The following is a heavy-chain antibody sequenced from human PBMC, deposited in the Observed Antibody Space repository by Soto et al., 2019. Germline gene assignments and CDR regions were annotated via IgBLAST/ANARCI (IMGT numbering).Heavy chain of an antibody. CDR1: GGSVSSGSYY. Sequence: SETLSLTCTVSGGSVSSGSYYWSWIRQPPGKGLEWIGYIYYSGSTNYNPSLKSRVTISVDTSKNQFSLKLSSVTAADTAVYYCARESYYDFWSGYPDYWGQGTLVTVSS. CDR2: IYYSGST. D-gene: IGHD3-3*01. CDR3: ARESYYDFWSGYPDY. V-gene: IGHV4-61*01. J-gene: IGHJ4*02.